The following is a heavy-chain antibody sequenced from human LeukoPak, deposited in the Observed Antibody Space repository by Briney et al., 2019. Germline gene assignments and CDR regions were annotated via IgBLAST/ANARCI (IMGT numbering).Heavy chain of an antibody. CDR2: IYSGGST. J-gene: IGHJ3*02. D-gene: IGHD1-20*01. CDR3: ARDSLFNWNDGAFDI. V-gene: IGHV3-53*01. CDR1: GFTVSSNC. Sequence: GGSLRLSCAASGFTVSSNCMSWVRQAPGKGLEWVSVIYSGGSTYYADSVKGRFTISRDNSKNTLYLQMNSLRAEDTAVYYCARDSLFNWNDGAFDIWGQGTMVTVSS.